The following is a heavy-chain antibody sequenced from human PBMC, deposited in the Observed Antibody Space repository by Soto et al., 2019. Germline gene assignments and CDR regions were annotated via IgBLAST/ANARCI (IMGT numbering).Heavy chain of an antibody. V-gene: IGHV4-4*02. J-gene: IGHJ6*02. Sequence: SETLSLTCAVSGGSISSSNWWSWVRQPPGKGLEWIGEIYHSGSTNYNPPLKSRVTISVDKSKNQFSLKLSSVTAADTAAYYCAGWIQLQQYYYYGMDVWGQGTTVTVSS. CDR1: GGSISSSNW. D-gene: IGHD5-18*01. CDR3: AGWIQLQQYYYYGMDV. CDR2: IYHSGST.